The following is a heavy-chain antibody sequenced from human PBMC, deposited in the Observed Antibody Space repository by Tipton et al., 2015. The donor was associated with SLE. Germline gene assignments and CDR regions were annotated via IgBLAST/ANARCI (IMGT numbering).Heavy chain of an antibody. V-gene: IGHV4-61*02. Sequence: GLVKPSETLSLTCTVSGGSISSGGYYWSWIRQPAGKGLEWIGYIYTTGSTNYNPSLKSRVTISVDTSKNQFSLKLSPVTAADTAVYYCARDAGSWEPYFDHWGQGTLVTVSP. D-gene: IGHD6-13*01. CDR3: ARDAGSWEPYFDH. CDR2: IYTTGST. J-gene: IGHJ4*02. CDR1: GGSISSGGYY.